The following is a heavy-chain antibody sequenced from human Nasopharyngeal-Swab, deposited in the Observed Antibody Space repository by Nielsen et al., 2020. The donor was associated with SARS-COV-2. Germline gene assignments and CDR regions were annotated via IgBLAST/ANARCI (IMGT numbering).Heavy chain of an antibody. V-gene: IGHV3-48*02. D-gene: IGHD4-17*01. J-gene: IGHJ4*02. CDR1: GFTFSSYW. CDR2: ISSSSSTI. Sequence: GGSLRLSCAASGFTFSSYWMSWVRQAPGKGLEWVSYISSSSSTIYYSDSVKGRFTISRDNAKNSLYLQMNSLRDEDTAVYYCASNDYGDEFVFDYWGQGTLVTVSS. CDR3: ASNDYGDEFVFDY.